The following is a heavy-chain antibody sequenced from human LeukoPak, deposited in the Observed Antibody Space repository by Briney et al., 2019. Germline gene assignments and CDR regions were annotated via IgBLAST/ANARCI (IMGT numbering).Heavy chain of an antibody. Sequence: GGSLRLSCAASGFTFSNAWMHWVRQAPGKGLEWVSYISRSSTTIFYADSVKGRFTISRDNAKDSVYLQMNSLRDGDAAVYYCARSDGSGSDRDYWGQGTLVTVSS. CDR2: ISRSSTTI. CDR1: GFTFSNAW. J-gene: IGHJ4*02. CDR3: ARSDGSGSDRDY. V-gene: IGHV3-48*02. D-gene: IGHD3-10*01.